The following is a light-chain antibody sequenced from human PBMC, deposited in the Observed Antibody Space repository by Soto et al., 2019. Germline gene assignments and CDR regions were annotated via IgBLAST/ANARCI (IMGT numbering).Light chain of an antibody. J-gene: IGKJ5*01. Sequence: IQMTQSPSTLSASVGDRVTITCRASQGISSYLAWYQQKPGKAPKLLIYAASTLQSGVPSRFSGSGSGTDFTLTISCLQSEDFATYYCQQYYSYPVTFGQGTRLEIK. CDR1: QGISSY. CDR3: QQYYSYPVT. V-gene: IGKV1-8*01. CDR2: AAS.